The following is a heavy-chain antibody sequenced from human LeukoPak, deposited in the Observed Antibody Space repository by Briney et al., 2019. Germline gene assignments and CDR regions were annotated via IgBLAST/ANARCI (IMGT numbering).Heavy chain of an antibody. CDR1: GGSISSGGYY. D-gene: IGHD5-24*01. CDR3: ARSGRDGYLSTRPVDY. Sequence: SETVSLTCTVSGGSISSGGYYWSWIRQHRGKGLEWIGYIYYSESTYYHPSLKSRVTMSVDTSKNQFSLKLSSVTAADTAVYYCARSGRDGYLSTRPVDYWGQGTLVTVSS. J-gene: IGHJ4*02. CDR2: IYYSEST. V-gene: IGHV4-31*03.